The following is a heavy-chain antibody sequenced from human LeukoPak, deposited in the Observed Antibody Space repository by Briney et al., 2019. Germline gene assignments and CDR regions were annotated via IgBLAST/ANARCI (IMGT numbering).Heavy chain of an antibody. Sequence: SETLSLTCTVSGSSISSSSYYWGWIRQPPGKGLEWIGSIYYSGSTYYNPSLKSRVTISVDTSKNQFSLKLSSVTAADTAVYYCARLLRVVVPAAFPDYWGQGTLVTVSS. D-gene: IGHD2-2*01. J-gene: IGHJ4*02. CDR2: IYYSGST. V-gene: IGHV4-39*01. CDR1: GSSISSSSYY. CDR3: ARLLRVVVPAAFPDY.